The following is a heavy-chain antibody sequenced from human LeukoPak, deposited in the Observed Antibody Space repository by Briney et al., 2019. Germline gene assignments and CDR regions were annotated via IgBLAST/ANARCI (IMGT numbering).Heavy chain of an antibody. CDR3: ARAYSSPNWFDP. Sequence: GGSLRLSCAASGFTFSSSWMSWVRQAPGKGLEWVANIKVDGSEKYYVDSVKGRFTISRDNAKNSLYLQMNSLRAEDTAVYYCARAYSSPNWFDPWGQGTLVTVSS. CDR2: IKVDGSEK. V-gene: IGHV3-7*05. D-gene: IGHD6-13*01. J-gene: IGHJ5*02. CDR1: GFTFSSSW.